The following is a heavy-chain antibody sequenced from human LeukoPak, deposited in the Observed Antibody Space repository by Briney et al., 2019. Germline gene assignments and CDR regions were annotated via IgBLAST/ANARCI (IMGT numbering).Heavy chain of an antibody. CDR2: IYSSGDT. J-gene: IGHJ3*01. V-gene: IGHV4-31*03. Sequence: PSQTLSLTCTVSGGSITSGTYYWTWLRHHPGKGLEWIGYIYSSGDTQYNPSLRSRVTMSVDTSKSQFSLKLSSVTAADTAVYFCARSRGTIFWGQGTMVTVSS. CDR3: ARSRGTIF. D-gene: IGHD1-1*01. CDR1: GGSITSGTYY.